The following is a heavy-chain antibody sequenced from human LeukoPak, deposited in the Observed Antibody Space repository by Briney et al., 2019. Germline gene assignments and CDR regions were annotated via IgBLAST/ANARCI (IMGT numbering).Heavy chain of an antibody. Sequence: GGSLRLSCAGSGFTFSTYAMSWVRQAPGKGLEWVSGISGSGVTTYYTDSVKGRFTISRDNAKNTLYLQIDTMRAEDTAVYYCAKGATTRSTVITYYFDNWGQGTLVTVSS. D-gene: IGHD4-17*01. CDR1: GFTFSTYA. CDR2: ISGSGVTT. V-gene: IGHV3-23*01. CDR3: AKGATTRSTVITYYFDN. J-gene: IGHJ4*02.